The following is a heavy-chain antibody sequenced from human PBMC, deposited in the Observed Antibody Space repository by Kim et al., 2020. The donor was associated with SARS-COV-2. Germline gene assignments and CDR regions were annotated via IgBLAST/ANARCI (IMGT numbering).Heavy chain of an antibody. Sequence: SVKVSCKASGGTFSSYAISWVRQAPGQGLEWMGGIIPIFGTANYAQKFQGRVTTTPDESTSTSYMELSSLTSEDTAVYYCAREGLDCISTSCQVEGWLDPWGQRTLVTVSS. J-gene: IGHJ5*02. D-gene: IGHD2-2*01. V-gene: IGHV1-69*13. CDR2: IIPIFGTA. CDR3: AREGLDCISTSCQVEGWLDP. CDR1: GGTFSSYA.